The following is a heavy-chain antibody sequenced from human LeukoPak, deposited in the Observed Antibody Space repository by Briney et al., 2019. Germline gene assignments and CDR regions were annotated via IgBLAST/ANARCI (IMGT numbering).Heavy chain of an antibody. Sequence: GASVKVSCKASGYTFTSYYMHWVRQAPGQGLEWMGWINPNSGGTNYAQKFQGRVTMTRDTSISTAYMELSRLRSDDTAVYYCARDRGITFGGVIRDWGQGTLVTVSS. CDR3: ARDRGITFGGVIRD. D-gene: IGHD3-16*01. CDR2: INPNSGGT. V-gene: IGHV1-2*02. CDR1: GYTFTSYY. J-gene: IGHJ4*02.